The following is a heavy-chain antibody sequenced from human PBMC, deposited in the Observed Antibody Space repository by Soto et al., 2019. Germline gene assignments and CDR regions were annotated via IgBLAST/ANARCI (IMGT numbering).Heavy chain of an antibody. D-gene: IGHD1-26*01. CDR1: GFIFSNYW. CDR3: AREDGWDLQDY. V-gene: IGHV3-7*05. Sequence: EVQLVESGGGLVQPGGSLRLSCAASGFIFSNYWMSWVRQAPGKGLEWVANIKPDGSDQYYVESVKGRFTISRDNAKNSLYLQMNSLRAEDTAVYYCAREDGWDLQDYWGLGTLVTVSS. CDR2: IKPDGSDQ. J-gene: IGHJ4*02.